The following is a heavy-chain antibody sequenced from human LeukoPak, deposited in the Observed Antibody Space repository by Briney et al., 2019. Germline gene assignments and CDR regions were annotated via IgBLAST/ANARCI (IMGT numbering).Heavy chain of an antibody. Sequence: SETLSLTCTVSGGSISSGSYYWGWIRQPPGKGLEWIGSIYYSGSTYYNPSLKSRVTISVDTSKNQFSLKLSSVTAADTAVYYCARASFDSSGYHLDYWGQGTLVTVSS. V-gene: IGHV4-39*07. CDR1: GGSISSGSYY. J-gene: IGHJ4*02. D-gene: IGHD3-22*01. CDR3: ARASFDSSGYHLDY. CDR2: IYYSGST.